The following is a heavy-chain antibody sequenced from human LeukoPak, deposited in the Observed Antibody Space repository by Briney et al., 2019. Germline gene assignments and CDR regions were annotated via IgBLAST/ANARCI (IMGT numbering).Heavy chain of an antibody. V-gene: IGHV1-18*01. Sequence: ASVKASCKASGYTFTSYGISWVRQAPGQGLEGMGWISAYNGNTTYAQKLQGRGTMTTDTSTSTAYMELRSLRSDDTAVYYCARDRGYYYDSSGYYTLGYWGQGTLVTVSS. CDR2: ISAYNGNT. J-gene: IGHJ4*02. D-gene: IGHD3-22*01. CDR1: GYTFTSYG. CDR3: ARDRGYYYDSSGYYTLGY.